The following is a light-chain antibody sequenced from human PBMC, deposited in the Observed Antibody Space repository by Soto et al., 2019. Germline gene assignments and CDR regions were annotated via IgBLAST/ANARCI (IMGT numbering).Light chain of an antibody. Sequence: IRMTQSPSSLSASVGDRVTITCQASQDISNYLNWYQQKPGKAPKLLIYDASNLETGVPSRFSGSGSGTDFTFTISSLQPEDIATYYCQQYDNLSLTFGQGTRLEIK. J-gene: IGKJ5*01. CDR1: QDISNY. CDR2: DAS. CDR3: QQYDNLSLT. V-gene: IGKV1-33*01.